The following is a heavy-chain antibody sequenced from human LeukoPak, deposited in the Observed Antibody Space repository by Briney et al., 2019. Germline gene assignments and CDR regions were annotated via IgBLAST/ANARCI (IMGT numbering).Heavy chain of an antibody. D-gene: IGHD5-12*01. CDR3: VRDGGVSGYDLLDY. CDR2: INQDGSEE. Sequence: GGSLRLSCAASGLRFSNYWMTWVRQAPGKGLEWVAHINQDGSEEHYMDSVKARFTISRDNAKNSLSLQMNSLRAEDTAVYYCVRDGGVSGYDLLDYWGQGTLVTVSS. J-gene: IGHJ4*02. CDR1: GLRFSNYW. V-gene: IGHV3-7*01.